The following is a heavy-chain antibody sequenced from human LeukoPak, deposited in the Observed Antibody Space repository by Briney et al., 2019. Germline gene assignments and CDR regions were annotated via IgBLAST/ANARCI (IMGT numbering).Heavy chain of an antibody. CDR3: AREESGGYFDY. D-gene: IGHD2-8*02. CDR1: GYTFTNYY. CDR2: INPPGTNT. Sequence: ALVKVSCKASGYTFTNYYMHWVRQAPGQGLEWMGLINPPGTNTNYAQKFRGRVTMTRDTSTTTVYMELSSLRSEDTAVYYCAREESGGYFDYWGQGTLVTVSS. J-gene: IGHJ4*02. V-gene: IGHV1-46*01.